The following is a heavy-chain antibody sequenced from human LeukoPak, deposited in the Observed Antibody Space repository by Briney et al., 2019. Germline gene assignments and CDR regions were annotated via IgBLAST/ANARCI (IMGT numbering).Heavy chain of an antibody. CDR2: ISGDGGTI. D-gene: IGHD5-24*01. CDR3: AKDPATRDGHGAWFDP. CDR1: GFTFDDHA. V-gene: IGHV3-43*02. J-gene: IGHJ5*02. Sequence: GGSLRLSCAASGFTFDDHAMHWVRQAPGKGLGWVSVISGDGGTIYYADSVKGRFTISRDNRKNCLYLLMNSLRTEDTALYHCAKDPATRDGHGAWFDPWGQGILVTVSS.